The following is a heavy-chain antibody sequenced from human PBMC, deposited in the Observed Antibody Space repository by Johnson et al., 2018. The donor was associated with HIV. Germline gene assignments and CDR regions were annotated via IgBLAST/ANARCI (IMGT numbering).Heavy chain of an antibody. CDR2: SNWDGGST. CDR1: GFSFDDYG. CDR3: ARDDGGGGDAFDI. V-gene: IGHV3-20*04. J-gene: IGHJ3*02. Sequence: LVESGGGVVRPGGSLRLSCAASGFSFDDYGMSWVRQAPGKGLEWVSGSNWDGGSTDYANSVKGRFTISRDNAKNSLFLQMNSLRAEDTALYYCARDDGGGGDAFDIWGQGTMVTVSS. D-gene: IGHD2-15*01.